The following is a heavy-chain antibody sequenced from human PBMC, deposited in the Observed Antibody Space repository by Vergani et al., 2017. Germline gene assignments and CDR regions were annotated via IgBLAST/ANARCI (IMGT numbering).Heavy chain of an antibody. J-gene: IGHJ4*02. D-gene: IGHD2-2*02. CDR2: ISFDGTNE. Sequence: QVQILQSGGGVVQPGTSLRLSCVVSGFALNRHAMYWVRQAPGKGLEWVVGISFDGTNEYYPDLVKGRFTISRDIAKNTLYLQVRSLRLEDTGVYHCVRDRGRCAGGRCYTGAWDYWGQGTPVTVSS. V-gene: IGHV3-30-3*01. CDR3: VRDRGRCAGGRCYTGAWDY. CDR1: GFALNRHA.